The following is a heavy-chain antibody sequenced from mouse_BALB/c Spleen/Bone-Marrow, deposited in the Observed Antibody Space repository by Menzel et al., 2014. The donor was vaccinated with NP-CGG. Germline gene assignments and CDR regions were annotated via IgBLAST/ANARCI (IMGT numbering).Heavy chain of an antibody. D-gene: IGHD2-3*01. Sequence: QVQLQQSGAELVKPGASVKLSCKASGYTFTSYWMHWGKQRPGQGLEWIGEINPSNGRTNYNEKFKSKATLTVDKSSSTAYMQLNSLTSEDSAVYYCARSDGYYPYYYAMDYWGQGTSVTVSS. CDR3: ARSDGYYPYYYAMDY. CDR1: GYTFTSYW. V-gene: IGHV1S81*02. J-gene: IGHJ4*01. CDR2: INPSNGRT.